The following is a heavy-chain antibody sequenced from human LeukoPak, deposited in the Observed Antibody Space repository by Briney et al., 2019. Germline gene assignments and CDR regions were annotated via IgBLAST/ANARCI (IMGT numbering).Heavy chain of an antibody. J-gene: IGHJ6*03. V-gene: IGHV4-34*01. CDR3: AGLQGHNYYYMDA. Sequence: KTSETLSLTCAVYGGSFSGYYWSWIRQSPGRGLDWIGDINHSGTTNYNPSLKSRLSISVDTSKNQFSLRLTSVTAADTAVYYCAGLQGHNYYYMDAWGEGTTVTVSS. CDR1: GGSFSGYY. CDR2: INHSGTT.